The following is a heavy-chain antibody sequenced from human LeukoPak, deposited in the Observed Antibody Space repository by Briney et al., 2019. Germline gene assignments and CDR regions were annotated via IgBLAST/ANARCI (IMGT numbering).Heavy chain of an antibody. CDR1: GGSFSGYY. Sequence: PSETLSLTCAVYGGSFSGYYWSWIRQPPGKGLEWIGSVYYTGSTYYNAPFKSRVTISIDTSKNQFSLSLSAVTAADTAVYYCAREDAEQMDNSFDIWGQGTMVTVSS. V-gene: IGHV4-34*01. D-gene: IGHD5-24*01. J-gene: IGHJ3*02. CDR2: VYYTGST. CDR3: AREDAEQMDNSFDI.